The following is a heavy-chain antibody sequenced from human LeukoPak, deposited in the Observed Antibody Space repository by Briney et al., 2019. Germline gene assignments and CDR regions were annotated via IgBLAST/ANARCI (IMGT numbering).Heavy chain of an antibody. CDR2: IIPIFGTA. V-gene: IGHV1-69*01. D-gene: IGHD3-10*01. CDR3: ARGSMVRGAPYGMDV. J-gene: IGHJ6*02. CDR1: GGTFGSYA. Sequence: SVKVSCKASGGTFGSYAISWVRQAPGQGLEWMGGIIPIFGTANYAQKFQGRVTITADESTSTAYMELSSLRSEDTAVYYCARGSMVRGAPYGMDVWGQGTTVTVSS.